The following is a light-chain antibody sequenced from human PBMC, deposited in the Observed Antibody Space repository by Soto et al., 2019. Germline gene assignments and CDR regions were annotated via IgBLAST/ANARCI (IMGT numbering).Light chain of an antibody. J-gene: IGKJ2*01. CDR1: QSVSSIY. CDR2: GAS. CDR3: QQYGSSPPYT. Sequence: EIVLTQYPGTLSLSPGERATLSCRASQSVSSIYLAWYQQKPGQAPRLLIYGASSRATGIPARFSGSGSGTDFTLTISRLEPEDFAVYYCQQYGSSPPYTFGQGTKLEIK. V-gene: IGKV3-20*01.